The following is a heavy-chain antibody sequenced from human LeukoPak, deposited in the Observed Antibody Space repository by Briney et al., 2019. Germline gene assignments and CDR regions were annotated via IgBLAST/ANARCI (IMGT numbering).Heavy chain of an antibody. J-gene: IGHJ6*03. CDR3: ARGVVHYDYVWGTTGYYYMDV. CDR1: GGSFSGYY. V-gene: IGHV4-34*01. D-gene: IGHD3-16*01. CDR2: INHSGST. Sequence: SETLSLTCAVYGGSFSGYYWSWIRQPPGKGLEWIGEINHSGSTNYNPSLKSRVTIPVDTPKNQFSLKLSSVTAADTAVYYCARGVVHYDYVWGTTGYYYMDVWGKGTTVTIS.